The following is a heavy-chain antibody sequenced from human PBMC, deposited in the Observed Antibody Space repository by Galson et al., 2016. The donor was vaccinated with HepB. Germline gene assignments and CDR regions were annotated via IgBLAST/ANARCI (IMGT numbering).Heavy chain of an antibody. CDR3: ARDTVRGYDYGGPVDY. D-gene: IGHD5-18*01. V-gene: IGHV3-30*03. Sequence: SLRLSCAASRFSFRSYGMHWVRQAPGKGLEWVAVISSDESYKYYADSVKGRFTISRDNSKNTLYLQMNSLRAEDTAVYYCARDTVRGYDYGGPVDYWGQGTLVTVSS. J-gene: IGHJ4*02. CDR2: ISSDESYK. CDR1: RFSFRSYG.